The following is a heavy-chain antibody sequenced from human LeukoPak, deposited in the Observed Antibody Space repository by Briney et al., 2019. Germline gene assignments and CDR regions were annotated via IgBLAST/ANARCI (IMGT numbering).Heavy chain of an antibody. CDR2: INPSGGST. CDR3: ARDGYSSSWYGRIGY. D-gene: IGHD6-13*01. CDR1: GYTFTSYY. Sequence: RASVKVSCKASGYTFTSYYMHWVRQAPGQGLEWMGIINPSGGSTSYAQKFQGRVTMTRDMSTSTVYMELSSLRSEDTAVYYCARDGYSSSWYGRIGYWGQGTLVTVSS. V-gene: IGHV1-46*01. J-gene: IGHJ4*02.